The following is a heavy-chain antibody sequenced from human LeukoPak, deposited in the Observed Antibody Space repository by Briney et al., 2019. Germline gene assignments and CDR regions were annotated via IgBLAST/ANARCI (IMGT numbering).Heavy chain of an antibody. CDR3: ARDSPTFFGMDV. J-gene: IGHJ6*02. Sequence: GGSLRLSCTASGFTFSTSSMAWFRQTPGAGLEWVSSISSAGTATYYTDSVKGRFTISRDNSKNTLYLQMNSLRAEDTAVYYCARDSPTFFGMDVWGQGTTVTVSS. CDR1: GFTFSTSS. V-gene: IGHV3-23*01. CDR2: ISSAGTAT. D-gene: IGHD3-16*01.